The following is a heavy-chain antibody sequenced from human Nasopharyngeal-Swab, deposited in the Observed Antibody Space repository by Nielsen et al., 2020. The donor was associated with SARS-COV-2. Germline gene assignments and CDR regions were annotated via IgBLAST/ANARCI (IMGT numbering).Heavy chain of an antibody. CDR3: ARVSILKVVVVGYYYYMDV. J-gene: IGHJ6*03. CDR2: IYHSGST. D-gene: IGHD2-15*01. V-gene: IGHV4-4*02. Sequence: WIRQPPGKGLEWIGEIYHSGSTNYNPSLKSRVTISVDKSKNQLSLKLSSVTAADTAVYYCARVSILKVVVVGYYYYMDVWGKGTTVTVSS.